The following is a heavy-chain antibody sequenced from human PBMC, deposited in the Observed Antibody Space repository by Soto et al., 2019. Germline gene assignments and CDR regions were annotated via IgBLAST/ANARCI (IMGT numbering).Heavy chain of an antibody. Sequence: GASVKVSCKASGYSFTNYGITWVRQAPGQGFEWMGWISAYNGNTKYAQKLQGRVTMTTDASASTAYLELRSLTSDDTAVYYCARESTNDAFDIWGQGTMVTVSS. CDR3: ARESTNDAFDI. V-gene: IGHV1-18*01. CDR1: GYSFTNYG. J-gene: IGHJ3*02. CDR2: ISAYNGNT.